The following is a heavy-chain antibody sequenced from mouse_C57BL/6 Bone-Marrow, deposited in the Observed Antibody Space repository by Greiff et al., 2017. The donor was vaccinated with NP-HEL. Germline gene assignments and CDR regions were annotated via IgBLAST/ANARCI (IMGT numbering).Heavy chain of an antibody. CDR1: GYSITSGYY. Sequence: DVKLQESGPGLVKPSQSLSLTCSVTGYSITSGYYWNWIRQFPGIKLEWMGYISYDGSNNYNPSLKNRISITRDTSKNQFFLKLNSVTTEDTATYYCARDSWDFDYWGQGTTLTVSS. V-gene: IGHV3-6*01. CDR2: ISYDGSN. CDR3: ARDSWDFDY. J-gene: IGHJ2*01.